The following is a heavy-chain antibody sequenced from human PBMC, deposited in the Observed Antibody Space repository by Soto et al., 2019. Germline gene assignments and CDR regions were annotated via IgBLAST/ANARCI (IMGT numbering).Heavy chain of an antibody. CDR3: AREREEALTIFGVVIRAHYYMDV. V-gene: IGHV3-33*01. D-gene: IGHD3-3*01. CDR1: GFTFSSYG. CDR2: IWYDGSNK. J-gene: IGHJ6*03. Sequence: GGSLRLSCAASGFTFSSYGMHWVRQAPGKGLEWVAVIWYDGSNKYYADSVKGRFTISRDNSKNTLYLQMNSLRAEDTAVYYCAREREEALTIFGVVIRAHYYMDVWGKGTTVTVSS.